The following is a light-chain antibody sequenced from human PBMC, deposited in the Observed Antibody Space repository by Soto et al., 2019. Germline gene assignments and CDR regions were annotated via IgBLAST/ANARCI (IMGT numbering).Light chain of an antibody. V-gene: IGLV2-8*01. J-gene: IGLJ1*01. CDR1: SSDVGSYRF. Sequence: QSALTQPPSASGSPGQSVTISCTGTSSDVGSYRFVSWYQQHPGKAPKLLIYEVSKRPSGVPDRFSASTSGNTASLTVSGLQADDEADYYCSSYTISNTLPFVFGTGTKVTVL. CDR3: SSYTISNTLPFV. CDR2: EVS.